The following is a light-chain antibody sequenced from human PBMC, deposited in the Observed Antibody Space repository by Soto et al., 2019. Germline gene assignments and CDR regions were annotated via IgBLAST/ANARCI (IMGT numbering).Light chain of an antibody. Sequence: QSALTQPPSASGSPGQSVTISCTGTSSDVGGYNYVSWYQQHPGKAPKLMIYEVSKQPSGVPDRFSGSKSGNTASLTVSGLQAEDEADYYCSSYAGSNNYVFGTGTQLTVL. CDR3: SSYAGSNNYV. CDR1: SSDVGGYNY. CDR2: EVS. J-gene: IGLJ1*01. V-gene: IGLV2-8*01.